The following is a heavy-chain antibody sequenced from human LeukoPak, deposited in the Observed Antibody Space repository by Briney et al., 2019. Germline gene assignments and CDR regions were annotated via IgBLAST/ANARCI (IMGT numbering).Heavy chain of an antibody. V-gene: IGHV4-59*01. CDR2: VYYNGST. D-gene: IGHD6-13*01. CDR3: ARRSPLATGHHFDY. Sequence: SETLSLTCTVSGGPISYYYWSWIRQPPGKRLDWIGYVYYNGSTNYNPSLKSRITVSVDTSKNQFSLSLSSVTAADTAVYYCARRSPLATGHHFDYWGQGARVTVSS. J-gene: IGHJ4*02. CDR1: GGPISYYY.